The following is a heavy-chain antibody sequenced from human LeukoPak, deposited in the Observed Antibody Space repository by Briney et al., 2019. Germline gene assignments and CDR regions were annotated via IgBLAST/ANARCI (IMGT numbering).Heavy chain of an antibody. D-gene: IGHD4-17*01. Sequence: ASVKVSCKASGYTFTSYGISWVRQAPGQGLEWMGWISAYNGNTNYAQKLQGRVTMTTDTSTSTAYMELRSLRSDDTAVYYCARGHYGDYPEQYNWFDPWGQGTLVTVSS. CDR2: ISAYNGNT. CDR3: ARGHYGDYPEQYNWFDP. J-gene: IGHJ5*02. V-gene: IGHV1-18*01. CDR1: GYTFTSYG.